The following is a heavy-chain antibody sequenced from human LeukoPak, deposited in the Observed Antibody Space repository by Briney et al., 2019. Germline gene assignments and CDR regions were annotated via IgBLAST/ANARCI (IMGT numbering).Heavy chain of an antibody. CDR1: GFTFSNYE. CDR2: ISSGVGTI. Sequence: GGSLRLSCAASGFTFSNYEMNWVRQAPGKGLEWVSYISSGVGTIYYADSVKGRFTISRDNAKNSLYLQMNSRRAEDTAVYYCASGGYCSSGVCYGAFGYWGQGTLVTVSS. CDR3: ASGGYCSSGVCYGAFGY. V-gene: IGHV3-48*03. D-gene: IGHD2-8*01. J-gene: IGHJ4*02.